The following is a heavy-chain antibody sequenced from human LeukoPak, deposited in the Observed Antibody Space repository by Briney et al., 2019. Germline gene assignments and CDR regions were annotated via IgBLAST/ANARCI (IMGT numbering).Heavy chain of an antibody. Sequence: GGSLRLSCAASGFTFSSYSMNWVRQAPGKGLEWVSYISSSSTYIYYADSVTGRFTISRDNAKNSLYLQMNSLRAEDTALYYCARQAAATREDYFHYMDVWGKGTPVTVSS. V-gene: IGHV3-21*05. CDR2: ISSSSTYI. CDR1: GFTFSSYS. J-gene: IGHJ6*03. D-gene: IGHD6-25*01. CDR3: ARQAAATREDYFHYMDV.